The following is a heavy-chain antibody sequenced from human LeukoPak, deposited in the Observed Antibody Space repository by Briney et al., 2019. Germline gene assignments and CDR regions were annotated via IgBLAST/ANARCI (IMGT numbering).Heavy chain of an antibody. J-gene: IGHJ4*02. CDR1: GFTVSSNY. CDR2: IYSGGST. Sequence: PGGSLRLSCAASGFTVSSNYMSWVRQAPGKGLEWVSVIYSGGSTYYADSVKGRFTISRDNSKNTLYLQMNSLRAEDTAVYYCARSYGSGSYSIDYWGQGTLVTVSS. V-gene: IGHV3-66*01. D-gene: IGHD3-10*01. CDR3: ARSYGSGSYSIDY.